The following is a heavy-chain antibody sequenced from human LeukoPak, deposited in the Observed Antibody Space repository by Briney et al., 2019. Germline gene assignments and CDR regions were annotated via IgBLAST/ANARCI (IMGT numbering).Heavy chain of an antibody. CDR1: GFTFSSYA. V-gene: IGHV3-23*01. CDR2: ISGSGGST. D-gene: IGHD3-22*01. CDR3: AKPYDSSGYYYNY. Sequence: GGSLRLSCAASGFTFSSYAMSWVRQAPGKGLEWVSAISGSGGSTYYADSVKGRYTISRDNSKNTLYLQMNSLRAEDTAVYYCAKPYDSSGYYYNYWGQGTLVTVSS. J-gene: IGHJ4*02.